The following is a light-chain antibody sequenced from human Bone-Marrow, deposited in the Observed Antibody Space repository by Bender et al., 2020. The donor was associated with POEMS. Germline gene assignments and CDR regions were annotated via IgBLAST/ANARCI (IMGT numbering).Light chain of an antibody. CDR2: EVN. J-gene: IGLJ2*01. V-gene: IGLV2-14*02. CDR1: RSDVGTYNL. CDR3: GSYTSASTLV. Sequence: QSALTQPASVSGSPGQSITISCTGTRSDVGTYNLVSWYQQHPPSAPKLVIYEVNRRPLGVSSRFSGSKSGNTASLTISGLQAEDEAYYYCGSYTSASTLVFGGGTKVTVL.